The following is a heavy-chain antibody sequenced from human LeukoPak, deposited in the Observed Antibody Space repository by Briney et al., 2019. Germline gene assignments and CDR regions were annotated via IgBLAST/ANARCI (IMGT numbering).Heavy chain of an antibody. J-gene: IGHJ5*02. D-gene: IGHD3-3*01. CDR1: GGTFSSYA. Sequence: SVKVSCKASGGTFSSYAISWVRQAPGQGLEWMGGIIPIFGTANYAQKFQGRVTITADESTSTAYMELSSLRSEDTAVYYCASRRVDTEDLGVVTLERDWFDPWGQGTLVTVSS. CDR2: IIPIFGTA. V-gene: IGHV1-69*01. CDR3: ASRRVDTEDLGVVTLERDWFDP.